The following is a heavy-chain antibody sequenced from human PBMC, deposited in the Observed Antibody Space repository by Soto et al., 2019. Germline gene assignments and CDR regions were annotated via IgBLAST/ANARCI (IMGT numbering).Heavy chain of an antibody. V-gene: IGHV1-8*02. D-gene: IGHD3-3*01. CDR3: ARNYYDFWSGSSPNKDV. CDR2: MNPNSGNT. J-gene: IGHJ6*03. CDR1: GYTFTGYY. Sequence: ASVKVSCKASGYTFTGYYMHWVRQATGQGLEWMGWMNPNSGNTGYAQKFQGRVTMTRNTSTSTAYMELSSLRSEDTAVYYCARNYYDFWSGSSPNKDVWGKGTTVTVSS.